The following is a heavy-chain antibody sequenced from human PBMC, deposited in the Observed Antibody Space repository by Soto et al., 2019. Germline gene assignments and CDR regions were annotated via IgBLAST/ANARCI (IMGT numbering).Heavy chain of an antibody. CDR3: ARSRYYYDSSGYY. Sequence: ASVKVSFKASGYTFTSYAMHWLRQAPGQRLEWMGWINAGNGNTKYSQKFQGRVTITRDTSASTAYMELSSLRSEDTAVYYCARSRYYYDSSGYYWGQGTLVTVS. J-gene: IGHJ4*02. D-gene: IGHD3-22*01. CDR1: GYTFTSYA. CDR2: INAGNGNT. V-gene: IGHV1-3*01.